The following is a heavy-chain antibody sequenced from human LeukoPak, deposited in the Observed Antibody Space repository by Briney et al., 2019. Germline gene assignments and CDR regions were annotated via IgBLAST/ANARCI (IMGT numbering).Heavy chain of an antibody. CDR1: GYSISNGYY. V-gene: IGHV4-38-2*01. CDR3: ARQHDSYYYYYIDV. J-gene: IGHJ6*03. Sequence: KSSETLSLTCAVSGYSISNGYYWVWIRQPPGRGLEWIGSLYHSDSAYYNTSLRTRVSMSVDTSKNQSSLTLSFVTAADTAVYYCARQHDSYYYYYIDVWGSGTTVTVSS. CDR2: LYHSDSA.